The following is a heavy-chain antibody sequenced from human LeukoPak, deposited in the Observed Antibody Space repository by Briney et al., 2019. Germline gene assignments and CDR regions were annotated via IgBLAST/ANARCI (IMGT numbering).Heavy chain of an antibody. Sequence: GASVKVTCKASGYTFTSYDINWVRQATGQGLEWVGWMNPNSGNTGYAQKFQGRVTMTRNTSISTAYMELSSLRSEDTAVYYCARGVAGNGPAGSADYWGQGTLVTVSS. D-gene: IGHD6-19*01. CDR3: ARGVAGNGPAGSADY. CDR2: MNPNSGNT. J-gene: IGHJ4*02. V-gene: IGHV1-8*01. CDR1: GYTFTSYD.